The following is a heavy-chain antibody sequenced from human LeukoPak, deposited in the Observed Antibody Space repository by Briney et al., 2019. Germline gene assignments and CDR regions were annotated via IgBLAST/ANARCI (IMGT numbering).Heavy chain of an antibody. V-gene: IGHV3-7*01. Sequence: PGGSLRLSCAASGFTFSSHYMSWIRQAPGKGLEWVAKIKPDGSEKYYVDSVKGRFTISRDNAKNSLYLQVNSLRAEDTAVYYCARVQTPYYGGDEIGYWGQGTLVTVSS. CDR2: IKPDGSEK. D-gene: IGHD2-21*01. CDR3: ARVQTPYYGGDEIGY. CDR1: GFTFSSHY. J-gene: IGHJ4*02.